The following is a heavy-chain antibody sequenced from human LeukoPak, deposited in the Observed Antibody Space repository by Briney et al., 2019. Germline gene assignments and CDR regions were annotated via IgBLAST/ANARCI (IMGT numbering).Heavy chain of an antibody. CDR2: IWYDGSNK. CDR3: ARDQGCSSTNCYSLFFHY. D-gene: IGHD2-2*01. V-gene: IGHV3-33*01. J-gene: IGHJ4*02. Sequence: GRSLRLSCAASGFTFSTYGMHWVRQAPGKGLEWVALIWYDGSNKYYADSVKGRSTISRDNSKNTLYLQMNSLRAEDTAVYYCARDQGCSSTNCYSLFFHYWGQGTLVTVSS. CDR1: GFTFSTYG.